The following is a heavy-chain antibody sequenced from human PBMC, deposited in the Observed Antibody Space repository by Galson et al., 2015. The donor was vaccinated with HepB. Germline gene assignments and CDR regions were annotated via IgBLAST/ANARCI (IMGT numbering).Heavy chain of an antibody. J-gene: IGHJ5*02. Sequence: PALVKPTQPLILTCTFSGFSLTTSGMSVSWIRQPPGKALEWLALVDWDDDEHYSPSLKTRLTISKDTSKNQVVLTMTNMGPVDTATYYCARGYSGSWSSWLDPWGQGTLVTVSS. CDR1: GFSLTTSGMS. CDR3: ARGYSGSWSSWLDP. V-gene: IGHV2-70*01. CDR2: VDWDDDE. D-gene: IGHD6-13*01.